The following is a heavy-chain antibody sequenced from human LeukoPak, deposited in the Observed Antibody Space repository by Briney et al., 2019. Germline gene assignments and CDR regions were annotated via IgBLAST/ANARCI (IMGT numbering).Heavy chain of an antibody. Sequence: GGSLRLSCAASGFTLSSYGMHWIRQAPGKGLEWVAVISYDGSEIYYTDSAKGRFTISRDNSKNTLYLQMNSLRGEDTAVYYCAKDPRVRGAADYYFDYWGQGTLVAVSS. CDR2: ISYDGSEI. V-gene: IGHV3-30*18. CDR3: AKDPRVRGAADYYFDY. D-gene: IGHD6-25*01. J-gene: IGHJ4*02. CDR1: GFTLSSYG.